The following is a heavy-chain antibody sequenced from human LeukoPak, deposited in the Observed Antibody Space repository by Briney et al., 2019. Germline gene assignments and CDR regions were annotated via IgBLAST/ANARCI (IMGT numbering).Heavy chain of an antibody. J-gene: IGHJ4*02. D-gene: IGHD5-18*01. CDR3: ARGGYSSFDY. CDR1: GGSISSYY. CDR2: IYYSGST. Sequence: PSETLSLTCTVSGGSISSYYWSWIRQPPGKGLEWIGYIYYSGSTNYNPPLKSRVTISVDTSKNQFSLKLSSVTAADTAVYYCARGGYSSFDYWGQGTLVTVSS. V-gene: IGHV4-59*01.